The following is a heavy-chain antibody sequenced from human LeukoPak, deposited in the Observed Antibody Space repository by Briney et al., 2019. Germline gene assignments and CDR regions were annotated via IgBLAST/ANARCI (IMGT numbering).Heavy chain of an antibody. V-gene: IGHV4-39*07. CDR1: GGSISSSSYY. Sequence: PSETLSLTCTVSGGSISSSSYYWGWIRQPPGKGLEWIGSIYYSGSTYYNPSLKSRVTISVDRSNNQFSLKLSSVTAADTAVYYCARDPHTGDGFDPWGQGTLVTVSS. CDR3: ARDPHTGDGFDP. D-gene: IGHD3-16*01. CDR2: IYYSGST. J-gene: IGHJ5*02.